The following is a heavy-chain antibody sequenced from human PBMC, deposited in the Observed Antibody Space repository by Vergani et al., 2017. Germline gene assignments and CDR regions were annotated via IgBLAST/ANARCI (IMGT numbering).Heavy chain of an antibody. V-gene: IGHV4-39*01. CDR2: IYYSGST. D-gene: IGHD6-13*01. J-gene: IGHJ4*02. Sequence: QLQLQESGPGLVKPSETLSLTCTVSGGSISSSSYYWGWIRQPPGKGLEWIGSIYYSGSTYYNPSLKSRVTISVDTSKNHFSLKLSSVPAADTAVYCCARHGGGSSSWYNPPSYWGQGTLVTVSS. CDR3: ARHGGGSSSWYNPPSY. CDR1: GGSISSSSYY.